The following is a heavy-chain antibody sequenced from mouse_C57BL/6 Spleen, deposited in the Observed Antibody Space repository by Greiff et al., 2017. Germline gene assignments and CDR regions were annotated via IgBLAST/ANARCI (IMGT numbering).Heavy chain of an antibody. V-gene: IGHV14-2*01. J-gene: IGHJ4*01. CDR2: IDPEDGET. CDR3: AHYAGGYAMDY. Sequence: EVQRVESGAELVKPGASVKLSCTASGFNIKDYYMHWVKQRTEQGLEWIGRIDPEDGETKYAPKFQGKATIKADTSSNTAYLQLSSLTSEDTAVYYCAHYAGGYAMDYWGQGTSVTVSS. CDR1: GFNIKDYY. D-gene: IGHD1-2*01.